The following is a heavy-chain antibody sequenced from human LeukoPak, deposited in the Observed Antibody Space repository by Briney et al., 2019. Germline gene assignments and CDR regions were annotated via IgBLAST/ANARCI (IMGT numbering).Heavy chain of an antibody. Sequence: GGSLRLSCLTSGFTLSTNAMSWVRQAPGKGLEWISGISGSGASTYYADSVKGRFTISRDNSKNTLYLQVNSLRAEDTAVYYCAKAPISKDCSGGSCYLFDYWGQGTLVTVSS. CDR3: AKAPISKDCSGGSCYLFDY. CDR1: GFTLSTNA. J-gene: IGHJ4*02. D-gene: IGHD2-15*01. V-gene: IGHV3-23*01. CDR2: ISGSGAST.